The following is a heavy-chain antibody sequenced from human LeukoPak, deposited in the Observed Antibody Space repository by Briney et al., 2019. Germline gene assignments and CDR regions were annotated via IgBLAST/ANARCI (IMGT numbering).Heavy chain of an antibody. Sequence: GGSLRLSCAASGFTFSSYAMHWVRQAPGKGLEWVAVISYDGNNKYYADSVKGRFTISRDNSKNTVYLQVNSLRPEDTAVYYCAKRGYTSSWYIMDYWGQGSLVTVSS. V-gene: IGHV3-30-3*02. CDR2: ISYDGNNK. D-gene: IGHD6-13*01. J-gene: IGHJ4*02. CDR3: AKRGYTSSWYIMDY. CDR1: GFTFSSYA.